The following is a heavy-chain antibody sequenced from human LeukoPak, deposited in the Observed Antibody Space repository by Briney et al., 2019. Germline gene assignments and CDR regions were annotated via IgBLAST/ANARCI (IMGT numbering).Heavy chain of an antibody. D-gene: IGHD3-10*01. V-gene: IGHV3-30-3*01. CDR3: ARGGSYYGY. CDR1: GFTFSSYA. CDR2: ISYDGSNK. Sequence: GGSLRLSCAASGFTFSSYAMHWVRQAPDKGLEWVAVISYDGSNKYYADSVKGRFTISRDNSKNTLYLQMNSLRAEDTAVYYCARGGSYYGYWGQGTLVTVSS. J-gene: IGHJ4*02.